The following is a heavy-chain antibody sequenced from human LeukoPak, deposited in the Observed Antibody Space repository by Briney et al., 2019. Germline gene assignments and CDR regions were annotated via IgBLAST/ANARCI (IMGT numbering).Heavy chain of an antibody. CDR2: IYPGDSDT. CDR3: ARVHDSSSSYYYYYMGV. V-gene: IGHV5-51*01. CDR1: GYSFTSYW. J-gene: IGHJ6*03. Sequence: GESLKISCKGSGYSFTSYWIGWVRQMPGKGLEWMGIIYPGDSDTRYSPSFQGQVTISADKSISTAYLQWSSLKASDTAMYYCARVHDSSSSYYYYYMGVWGKGTTVTVSS. D-gene: IGHD6-6*01.